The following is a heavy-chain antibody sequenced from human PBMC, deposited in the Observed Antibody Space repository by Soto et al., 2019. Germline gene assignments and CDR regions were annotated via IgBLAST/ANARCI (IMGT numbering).Heavy chain of an antibody. J-gene: IGHJ4*02. V-gene: IGHV3-23*01. CDR2: ISGSGGST. CDR3: SKDSHPTTPPAHSD. Sequence: GGSLRLSCAASGFTLSSYAMSWVRQAPGKGLEWVSAISGSGGSTYYADSVKGRFTISRDNSKNTLYLQMNSLRAEDTAVYYCSKDSHPTTPPAHSDWGQGTLVTVSS. CDR1: GFTLSSYA. D-gene: IGHD3-10*01.